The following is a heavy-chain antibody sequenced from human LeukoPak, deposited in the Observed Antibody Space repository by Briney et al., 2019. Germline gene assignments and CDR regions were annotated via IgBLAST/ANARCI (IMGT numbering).Heavy chain of an antibody. CDR1: GDSISTYY. V-gene: IGHV4-59*08. Sequence: SETLSLTCTVSGDSISTYYWSWIRQPPGKGLEWIGYGYYSGSTKYNPSLKSRVTISVDTSKNQFSLKLSSVTAADTAVYYCARLCPPGWFDPWGQGTLVTVSS. J-gene: IGHJ5*02. CDR2: GYYSGST. CDR3: ARLCPPGWFDP.